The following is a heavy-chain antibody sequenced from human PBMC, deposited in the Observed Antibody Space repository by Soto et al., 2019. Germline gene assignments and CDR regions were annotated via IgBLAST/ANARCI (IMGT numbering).Heavy chain of an antibody. D-gene: IGHD3-22*01. V-gene: IGHV3-23*01. CDR3: AKDVQSYYDSSGYYYLDAFDI. Sequence: GGSLRLSCAASGFTFSSYAMSWVRQAPGKGLEWVSAISGSGGSTYYADSVKGRFTISRDNSKNTLYLQMNSLRAEDTAVYYCAKDVQSYYDSSGYYYLDAFDIWGQGTMVTVSS. J-gene: IGHJ3*02. CDR2: ISGSGGST. CDR1: GFTFSSYA.